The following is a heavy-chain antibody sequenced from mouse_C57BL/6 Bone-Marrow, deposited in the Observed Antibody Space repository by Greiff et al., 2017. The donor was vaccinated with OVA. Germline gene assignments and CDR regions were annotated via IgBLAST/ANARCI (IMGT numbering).Heavy chain of an antibody. D-gene: IGHD2-4*01. J-gene: IGHJ3*01. V-gene: IGHV6-6*01. CDR2: IRNKANNHAT. Sequence: EVKVEESGGGLVQPGGSMKLSCAASGFTFSDAWMDWVRQSPEKGLEWVAEIRNKANNHATYYAESVKGRFTISRDDSKSSVYLQMNSLRAEDTGIYYCTRRYDYGPWFAYWGQGTLVTVSA. CDR1: GFTFSDAW. CDR3: TRRYDYGPWFAY.